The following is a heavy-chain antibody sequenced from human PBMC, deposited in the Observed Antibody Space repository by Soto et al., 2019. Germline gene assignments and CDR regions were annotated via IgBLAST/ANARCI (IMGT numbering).Heavy chain of an antibody. CDR2: IRSKANSYAT. Sequence: GGSLRLSCAASGFTFSGSAMHWVRQASGKGLEWVGRIRSKANSYATAYAASVKGRFTISRDDSKNTAYLQRNSLKTEATAVYYCTRQSGSSSAFDYWGQGTLVTVSS. V-gene: IGHV3-73*01. CDR3: TRQSGSSSAFDY. CDR1: GFTFSGSA. D-gene: IGHD1-26*01. J-gene: IGHJ4*02.